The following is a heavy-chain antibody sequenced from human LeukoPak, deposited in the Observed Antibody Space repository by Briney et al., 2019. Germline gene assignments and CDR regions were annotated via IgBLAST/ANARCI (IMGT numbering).Heavy chain of an antibody. D-gene: IGHD2-2*01. Sequence: PSETLSLTCTVSGGSISSYYWSWIRQPPGKGLEWIGYIYYSRSTNYNPSLKSRVTISVDTSKNQFSLKLSSVTAADTAVYYCASTYPHYYYGMDVWGQGTTVTVSS. CDR3: ASTYPHYYYGMDV. CDR2: IYYSRST. J-gene: IGHJ6*02. V-gene: IGHV4-59*08. CDR1: GGSISSYY.